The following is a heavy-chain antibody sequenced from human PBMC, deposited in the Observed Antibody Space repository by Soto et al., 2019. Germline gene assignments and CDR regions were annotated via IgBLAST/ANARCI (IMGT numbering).Heavy chain of an antibody. D-gene: IGHD3-3*01. CDR2: IIPIFGTA. V-gene: IGHV1-69*06. CDR3: ARGGIFGVVIWGWFDP. CDR1: GGTFSSYA. Sequence: QVQLVQSGAEVKKPGSSVKVSCKASGGTFSSYAISWVRQAPGQGLEWMGGIIPIFGTANYAQKFQGRVTITADKATSTAYMELSSLRSEDTAVYYCARGGIFGVVIWGWFDPWGQGTLVTVSS. J-gene: IGHJ5*02.